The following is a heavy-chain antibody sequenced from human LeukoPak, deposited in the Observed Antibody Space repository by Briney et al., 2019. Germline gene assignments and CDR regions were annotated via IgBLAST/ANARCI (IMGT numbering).Heavy chain of an antibody. CDR2: ISSGGGTA. D-gene: IGHD1-1*01. V-gene: IGHV3-23*01. CDR1: XXXXXXXX. Sequence: LXXSCAAXXXXXXXXXMDXXXXAXGXXLXXVSAISSGGGTAYYADSVKGRFTVSRDNSKNTQYLQMNSLRVEDTAVYYCAKADPGTGAFDYWGQGALVAVSS. CDR3: AKADPGTGAFDY. J-gene: IGHJ4*02.